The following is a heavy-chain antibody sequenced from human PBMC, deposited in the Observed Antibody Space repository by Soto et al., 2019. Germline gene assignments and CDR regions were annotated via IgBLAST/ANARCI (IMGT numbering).Heavy chain of an antibody. D-gene: IGHD2-15*01. CDR1: GYNFINYG. V-gene: IGHV1-18*01. Sequence: QVVLVQSGAEVKKPGASVKVSCKASGYNFINYGIAWVRQAPGQGLEYMGYISGYNGETKYAQKFWDRLTMTTDTSTSTAYMELRSLLFDDTAFYFCARDYPHTKDPVPVVAGPEYDFWGQGTLVTVSS. CDR2: ISGYNGET. CDR3: ARDYPHTKDPVPVVAGPEYDF. J-gene: IGHJ4*02.